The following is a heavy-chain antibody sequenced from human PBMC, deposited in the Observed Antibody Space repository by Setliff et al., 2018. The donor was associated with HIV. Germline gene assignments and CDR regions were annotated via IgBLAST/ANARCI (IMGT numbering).Heavy chain of an antibody. Sequence: ASVKVSCKASGYTFTSYYIHWVRQAPGQGLEWMGIIHPNEDRTTYAQEFQGRVTMTRDTSISTAYMELSSLRSDDTAVYYCASSWSRIRYYGMDVWGQGTTVTVSS. CDR1: GYTFTSYY. V-gene: IGHV1-46*01. CDR2: IHPNEDRT. J-gene: IGHJ6*02. CDR3: ASSWSRIRYYGMDV. D-gene: IGHD6-13*01.